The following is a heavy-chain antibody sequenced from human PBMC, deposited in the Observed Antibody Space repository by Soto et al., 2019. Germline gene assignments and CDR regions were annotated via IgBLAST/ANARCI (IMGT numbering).Heavy chain of an antibody. Sequence: QVQLVQSGAEVKKPGSSVKVSCQASGGTFSSYAISWVRQAPGQGLEWMGGIIPISGTANYAQKFQGRVTITADESTSTAYMELSSLRSEVTAVYYCARSQGSSTSLEIDYYHYYGMDVWGQGPTVTVSS. CDR3: ARSQGSSTSLEIDYYHYYGMDV. CDR2: IIPISGTA. J-gene: IGHJ6*02. V-gene: IGHV1-69*01. CDR1: GGTFSSYA. D-gene: IGHD2-2*01.